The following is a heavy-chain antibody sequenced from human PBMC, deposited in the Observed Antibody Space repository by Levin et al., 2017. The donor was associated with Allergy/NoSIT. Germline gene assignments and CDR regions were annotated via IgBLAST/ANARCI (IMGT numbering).Heavy chain of an antibody. CDR3: ARSNYGESV. Sequence: TGGSLRLSCAASGFTFATHGMTWVRQAPGKGLEWISFVTGSGDTTYYADSVKGRFTIFRDNSKNMVYLQMNSLRDEDTAVYYCARSNYGESVWGPGTTVTVSS. CDR2: VTGSGDTT. J-gene: IGHJ6*02. V-gene: IGHV3-23*01. CDR1: GFTFATHG. D-gene: IGHD3-10*01.